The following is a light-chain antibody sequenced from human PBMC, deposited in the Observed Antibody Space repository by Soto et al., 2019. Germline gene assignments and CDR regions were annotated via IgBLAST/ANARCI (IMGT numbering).Light chain of an antibody. CDR2: EVS. CDR3: SSYTSSSTYV. V-gene: IGLV2-14*01. J-gene: IGLJ1*01. CDR1: SSDVGGYNY. Sequence: QSALTQPASVSGSPGQSITISCTGTSSDVGGYNYVSWYQQYPGEAPKLMIYEVSNRPSGVSNRFSGSKSGNTASLTISGLQAEDEADYYCSSYTSSSTYVFGAGTKLTVL.